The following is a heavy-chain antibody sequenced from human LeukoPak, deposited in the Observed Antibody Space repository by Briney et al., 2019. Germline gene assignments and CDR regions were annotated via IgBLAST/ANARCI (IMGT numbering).Heavy chain of an antibody. CDR3: ARLMDIVVVVAAHDAFDI. Sequence: SETLSLTCAVYAGSFSPYYWSWIRQSPDKGLEWIGEINHSRSTNYNPSLKSRVTISVDTSKNQFSLKLSSVTAADTAVYYCARLMDIVVVVAAHDAFDIWGQGTMVTVSS. CDR1: AGSFSPYY. J-gene: IGHJ3*02. D-gene: IGHD2-15*01. CDR2: INHSRST. V-gene: IGHV4-34*01.